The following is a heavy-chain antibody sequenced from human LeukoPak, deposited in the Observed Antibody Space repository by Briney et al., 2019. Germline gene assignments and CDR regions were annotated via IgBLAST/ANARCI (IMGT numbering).Heavy chain of an antibody. Sequence: TSETLSLTCTVSGASISSYYWSWIRQPPGMGLEWIGYISYSGSTNYNPSLKSRVTISADTSKNQVSLTLSSVTAADTAVYYCARHPELYFFDYWGQGTLVTVSS. V-gene: IGHV4-59*08. CDR1: GASISSYY. J-gene: IGHJ4*02. D-gene: IGHD3-10*01. CDR2: ISYSGST. CDR3: ARHPELYFFDY.